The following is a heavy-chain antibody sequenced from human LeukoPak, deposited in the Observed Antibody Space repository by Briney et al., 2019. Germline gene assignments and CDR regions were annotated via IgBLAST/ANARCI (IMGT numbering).Heavy chain of an antibody. CDR2: IYYSGST. V-gene: IGHV4-61*01. CDR3: ATAGAVAGPNWFDP. D-gene: IGHD6-19*01. J-gene: IGHJ5*02. CDR1: GGSISSGSYY. Sequence: PSQTLSLTCTVSGGSISSGSYYWSWIRQPPGKGLEWIGYIYYSGSTSYKPSLKSRVTISVDTSKNQFSLKLSSVTAADTAVYYCATAGAVAGPNWFDPWGQGTLVTVSS.